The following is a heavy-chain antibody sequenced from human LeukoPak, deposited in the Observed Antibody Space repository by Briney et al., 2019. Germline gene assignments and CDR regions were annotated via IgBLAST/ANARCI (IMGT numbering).Heavy chain of an antibody. CDR2: ISPNADRT. Sequence: PGGSLRLSCAASGFTFGSYAMSWVRQAPGKGLEWVSFISPNADRTSKADSVEGRFTISRDNPRNTLYLQMNSLRDDDTAVYYCAIMHGYYDGSGYWVQWGQGTLVTVCS. CDR3: AIMHGYYDGSGYWVQ. V-gene: IGHV3-23*01. CDR1: GFTFGSYA. J-gene: IGHJ4*02. D-gene: IGHD3-22*01.